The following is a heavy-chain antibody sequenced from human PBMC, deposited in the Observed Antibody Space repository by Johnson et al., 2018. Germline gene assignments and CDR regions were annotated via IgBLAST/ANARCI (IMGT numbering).Heavy chain of an antibody. J-gene: IGHJ3*02. V-gene: IGHV1-46*01. Sequence: QVQLVESGAEVKKPGASVKVSCKASGYTFTSYYMHWVRQAPGQGLEWMGIINPRGGSTSYAQKFQGRVTMTRDTSTSTVYMELSSLRSEDTAVYYCSRDIWADAFDSWGQGTMVTVSS. CDR1: GYTFTSYY. CDR3: SRDIWADAFDS. CDR2: INPRGGST. D-gene: IGHD7-27*01.